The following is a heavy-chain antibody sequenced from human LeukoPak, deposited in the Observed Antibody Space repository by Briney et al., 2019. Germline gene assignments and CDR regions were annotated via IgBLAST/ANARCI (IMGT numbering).Heavy chain of an antibody. Sequence: GGSLRLSSGATGFTSSGYAMVWVLQAPGKGLKCFSTISGSGVDTYYADSVKGRFTISRDSSKNTLYLQMTSLRAEDTAIYYCAARPPIVVAGPFDYWGQGSQVTVSS. CDR2: ISGSGVDT. V-gene: IGHV3-23*01. CDR1: GFTSSGYA. J-gene: IGHJ4*02. CDR3: AARPPIVVAGPFDY. D-gene: IGHD6-19*01.